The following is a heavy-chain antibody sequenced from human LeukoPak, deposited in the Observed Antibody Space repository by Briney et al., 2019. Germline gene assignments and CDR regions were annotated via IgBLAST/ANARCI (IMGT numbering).Heavy chain of an antibody. V-gene: IGHV4-59*01. CDR1: GGSISSYY. J-gene: IGHJ4*02. CDR3: ARVLDCTNGVCYYFDY. Sequence: PSETLSLTCTVSGGSISSYYWSWIRQPPGKGLEWIGYIYYSGSTNYNPSFKSRVTISVDTSKNQFSLKLSSVTAADTAVYYCARVLDCTNGVCYYFDYWGQGTLVTVSS. D-gene: IGHD2-8*01. CDR2: IYYSGST.